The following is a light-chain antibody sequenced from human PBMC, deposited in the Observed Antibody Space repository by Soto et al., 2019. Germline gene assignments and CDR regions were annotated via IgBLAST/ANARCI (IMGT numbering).Light chain of an antibody. CDR1: QSVSSN. CDR3: QQYNNWPPGT. CDR2: DAS. J-gene: IGKJ2*02. V-gene: IGKV3-15*01. Sequence: EMVMTQSPATLSVSPGERATLSCRASQSVSSNVAWYQQKPGQAPRLLIYDASTRATGIPARFSGRGSGTEFTLTISSLQSEDFAVYYCQQYNNWPPGTFGQGTKLEI.